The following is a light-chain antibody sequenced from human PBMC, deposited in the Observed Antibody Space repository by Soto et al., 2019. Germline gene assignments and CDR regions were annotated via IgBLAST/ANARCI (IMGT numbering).Light chain of an antibody. J-gene: IGKJ1*01. V-gene: IGKV3-20*01. CDR3: QHYDRSLTSWT. CDR1: QSVSSNY. CDR2: GAS. Sequence: EIVLTQSPGTLSLSAGERATLSCRASQSVSSNYLAWYQQKPGQPPRLLISGASSRATGIPDRFIGSGSGTDFTLTFSSLEPEYSAVSYCQHYDRSLTSWTFGQGTKVEIK.